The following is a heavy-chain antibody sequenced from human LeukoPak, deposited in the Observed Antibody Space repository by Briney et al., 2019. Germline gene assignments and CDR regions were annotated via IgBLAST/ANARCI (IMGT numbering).Heavy chain of an antibody. J-gene: IGHJ3*02. V-gene: IGHV3-23*01. CDR3: AKGNPGAFDI. CDR2: ISGSGGST. D-gene: IGHD7-27*01. Sequence: GGSLRLSCAASGFTFSDHLMDWVRQAPGKGLEWVSAISGSGGSTYYADSVKGRFTISRDNSKNTLYLQMNSLRAEDTAVYYCAKGNPGAFDIWGQGTMVTVSS. CDR1: GFTFSDHL.